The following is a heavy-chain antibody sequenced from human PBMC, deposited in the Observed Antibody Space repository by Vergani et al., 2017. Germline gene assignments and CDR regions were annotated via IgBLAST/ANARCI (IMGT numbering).Heavy chain of an antibody. CDR2: ISSSSSTI. J-gene: IGHJ3*02. Sequence: VQLVESGGGVVQPGGSLRLSCAASGFTFSSYSMNWVRQAPGKGLEWVSYISSSSSTIYYAESVKGRFTISRDNAKNSLYLQMNSLRAEDTAVYYCARGQTTVTTLGQSDAFDIWGQGTMVTVSS. D-gene: IGHD4-17*01. V-gene: IGHV3-48*01. CDR3: ARGQTTVTTLGQSDAFDI. CDR1: GFTFSSYS.